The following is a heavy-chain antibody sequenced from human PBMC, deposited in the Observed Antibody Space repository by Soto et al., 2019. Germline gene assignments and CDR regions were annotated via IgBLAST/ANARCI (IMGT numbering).Heavy chain of an antibody. V-gene: IGHV5-51*01. J-gene: IGHJ4*01. CDR2: IYPGDSET. D-gene: IGHD5-18*01. CDR3: ARSYSYGNHFDY. CDR1: GYNFPIYW. Sequence: GESLKISCKGSGYNFPIYWIGWVRQMPGKGLEWMGIIYPGDSETRYSPSFQGQVTISSDKSISTAYLEWSSLQASDTAMYYCARSYSYGNHFDYWGHGTLVTVSS.